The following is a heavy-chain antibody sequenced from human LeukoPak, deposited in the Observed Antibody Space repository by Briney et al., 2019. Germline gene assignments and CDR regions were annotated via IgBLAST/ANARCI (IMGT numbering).Heavy chain of an antibody. D-gene: IGHD6-19*01. CDR2: IYYSGST. Sequence: PSETLSLTCTVSGGSISSSSYYWGWIRQPPGKGLEWIGSIYYSGSTYYNPSLKSRVTISVDTSKNQFSLKLSSVTAADTAVYYCARAGAGPPKYAFDLWGQGTMVTVSS. V-gene: IGHV4-39*07. CDR3: ARAGAGPPKYAFDL. CDR1: GGSISSSSYY. J-gene: IGHJ3*01.